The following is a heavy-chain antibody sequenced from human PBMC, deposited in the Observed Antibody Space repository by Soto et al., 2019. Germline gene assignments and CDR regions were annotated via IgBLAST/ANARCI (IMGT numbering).Heavy chain of an antibody. J-gene: IGHJ5*02. CDR1: GGSISSGDYY. CDR3: ARVGHINWFDP. CDR2: IYYSGST. V-gene: IGHV4-30-4*01. Sequence: PSATLSLTCTVSGGSISSGDYYWSWIRQPPGKGLEWIGYIYYSGSTYYNPSLKSRVTISVDTSKNQFSLKLSSVTAADTAVYYCARVGHINWFDPWGQGTLVTVSS. D-gene: IGHD2-21*01.